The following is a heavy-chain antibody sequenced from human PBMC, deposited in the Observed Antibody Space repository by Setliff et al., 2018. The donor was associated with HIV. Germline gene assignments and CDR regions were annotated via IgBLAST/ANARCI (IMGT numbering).Heavy chain of an antibody. CDR2: INPNSGGT. J-gene: IGHJ6*03. CDR3: ARVEAFGGVSYSYYYMDV. CDR1: GYTFTAYY. D-gene: IGHD3-16*01. Sequence: GASVKVSCKASGYTFTAYYIHWVRQAPGQGLEWMGWINPNSGGTNYAQKFQGRVTMTRDTSTSTAYMELRSLRSDDTAVYYCARVEAFGGVSYSYYYMDVWGKGTTVTVSS. V-gene: IGHV1-2*02.